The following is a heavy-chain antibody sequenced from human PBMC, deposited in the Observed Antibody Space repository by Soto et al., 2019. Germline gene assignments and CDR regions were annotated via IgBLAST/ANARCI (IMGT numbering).Heavy chain of an antibody. D-gene: IGHD2-2*01. V-gene: IGHV1-69*01. CDR1: GGTFSSYA. CDR3: ARSQGSSTSLEIYYYYYYGMDV. Sequence: QVQLVQSGAEVKKPGSSVKVSCKASGGTFSSYAISWVRQAPGQGLEWMGGIIPNSGTANYAQKFQGRVTITAEESTRTAYMELSSLRSEDTAVYYCARSQGSSTSLEIYYYYYYGMDVWGQGTTVTVSS. J-gene: IGHJ6*02. CDR2: IIPNSGTA.